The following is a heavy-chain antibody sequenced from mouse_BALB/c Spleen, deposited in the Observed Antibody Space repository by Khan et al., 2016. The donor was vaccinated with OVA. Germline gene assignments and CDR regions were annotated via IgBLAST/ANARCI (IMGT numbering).Heavy chain of an antibody. CDR1: GYTFTNYW. Sequence: VQLQQSGAELVNPGTSVKLSCKASGYTFTNYWVHWVRQRPGQGLEWIGEIYPGDGRTIYNEKIKNKPSLTVDRSSSTAYMQLSSLTSEDSAVYYCARIAYYGNYFDSWGQGTTLTVSS. V-gene: IGHV1S81*02. CDR2: IYPGDGRT. D-gene: IGHD2-10*01. CDR3: ARIAYYGNYFDS. J-gene: IGHJ2*01.